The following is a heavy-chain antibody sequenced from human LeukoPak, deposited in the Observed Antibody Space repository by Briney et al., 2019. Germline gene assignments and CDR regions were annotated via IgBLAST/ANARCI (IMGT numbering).Heavy chain of an antibody. CDR1: GGSFSGYY. V-gene: IGHV4-34*01. CDR3: AREYYCGSGSYYARDAFDI. Sequence: SETLSLTCAVYGGSFSGYYWSWIRQPPGKGLEWIGEINHSGSTNYNPSLKSRVTISVDTSKNQFSLKLSSVTAADTAVYYCAREYYCGSGSYYARDAFDIWGQGTMVTVSS. D-gene: IGHD3-10*01. J-gene: IGHJ3*02. CDR2: INHSGST.